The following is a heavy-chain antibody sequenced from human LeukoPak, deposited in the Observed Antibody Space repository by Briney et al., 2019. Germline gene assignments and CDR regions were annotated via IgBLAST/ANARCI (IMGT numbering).Heavy chain of an antibody. V-gene: IGHV3-30*04. D-gene: IGHD5-18*01. CDR2: VSYDGSSK. Sequence: GGSLRLSCAASGFTFSTYAMHWVRQAPGKGLEWVEVVSYDGSSKYYADSVKGRFTISRDNSKNTLYLQMNSLRAEETAVYYCARARSTYGYGGAFDIWGQGTMVTVSS. J-gene: IGHJ3*02. CDR1: GFTFSTYA. CDR3: ARARSTYGYGGAFDI.